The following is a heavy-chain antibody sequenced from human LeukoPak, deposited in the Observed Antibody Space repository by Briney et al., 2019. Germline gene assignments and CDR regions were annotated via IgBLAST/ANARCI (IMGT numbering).Heavy chain of an antibody. CDR1: GFTFSSYS. CDR3: AKVRYSYGGGY. CDR2: ISGSGGST. J-gene: IGHJ4*02. D-gene: IGHD5-18*01. Sequence: GGSLRLSCAASGFTFSSYSMNWVRQAPGKGLEWVSAISGSGGSTYYADSVKGRFTISRDNSKNTLYLQMNSLRAEDTAVYYCAKVRYSYGGGYWGQGTLVTVSS. V-gene: IGHV3-23*01.